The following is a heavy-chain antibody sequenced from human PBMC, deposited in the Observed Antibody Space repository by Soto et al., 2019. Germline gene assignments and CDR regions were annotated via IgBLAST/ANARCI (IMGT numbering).Heavy chain of an antibody. J-gene: IGHJ4*02. CDR1: GYTFTSYG. CDR2: ISAYNGNT. V-gene: IGHV1-18*01. D-gene: IGHD3-10*01. Sequence: QVQLVQSGAEVKKPGASVKVSCKASGYTFTSYGITWVRQAPGQWLEWMGWISAYNGNTNYAQKLQGRVTMPTDTPTSTAYMELRSSGSGDTAVYYFVSGWFGEFVYYFDYWGQGTLVTVSS. CDR3: VSGWFGEFVYYFDY.